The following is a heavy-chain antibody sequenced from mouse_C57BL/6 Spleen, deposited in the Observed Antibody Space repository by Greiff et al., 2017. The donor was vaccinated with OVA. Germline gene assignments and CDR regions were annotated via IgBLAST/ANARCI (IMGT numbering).Heavy chain of an antibody. CDR2: IRSKSNNYAT. Sequence: DVQLVESGGGLVQPKGSLKLSCAASGFSFNTYAMNWVRQAPGKGLEWVARIRSKSNNYATYYADSVKDRFTISRDDSESMLYLQMNNLKTEDTAMYYCVRQRGYYYAMDYWGQGTSVTVSS. CDR3: VRQRGYYYAMDY. CDR1: GFSFNTYA. J-gene: IGHJ4*01. V-gene: IGHV10-1*01.